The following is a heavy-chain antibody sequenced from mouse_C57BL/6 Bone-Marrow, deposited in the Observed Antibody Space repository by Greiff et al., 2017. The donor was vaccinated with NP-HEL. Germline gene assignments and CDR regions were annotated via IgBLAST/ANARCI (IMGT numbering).Heavy chain of an antibody. CDR1: GYAFSSSW. J-gene: IGHJ3*01. D-gene: IGHD3-1*01. Sequence: QVQLQQSGPELVKPGASVKISCKASGYAFSSSWMNWVKQRPGKGLEWIGRIYPGDGDTNYNGKFKGKATLTADKSSSTAYMQLSSLTSEDSAVYFCARSRVQHFAYWGQGTLVTVSA. CDR3: ARSRVQHFAY. CDR2: IYPGDGDT. V-gene: IGHV1-82*01.